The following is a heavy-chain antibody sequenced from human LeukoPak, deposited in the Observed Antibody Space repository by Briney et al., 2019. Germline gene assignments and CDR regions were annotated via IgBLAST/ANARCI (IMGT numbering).Heavy chain of an antibody. CDR2: ISTSSRYI. D-gene: IGHD1-1*01. J-gene: IGHJ4*02. Sequence: GGSLRLSCAASGFTFSSYTMNWVRQAPGKGLEWVSSISTSSRYIYYADSVKGRFTISRDNAKTSLYLQMNSLRAEDTAVYYCAKGDWTLGYYFDYWGQGTLVTVSS. CDR1: GFTFSSYT. V-gene: IGHV3-21*01. CDR3: AKGDWTLGYYFDY.